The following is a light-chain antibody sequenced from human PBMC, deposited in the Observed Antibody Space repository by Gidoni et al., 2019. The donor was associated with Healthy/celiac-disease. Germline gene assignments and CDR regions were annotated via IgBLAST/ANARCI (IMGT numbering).Light chain of an antibody. Sequence: QSVLTQPPSASGTPGQLVTISCSGSSSNIGSNTVNWYQQHPGTAPKLLIYSNNQRPSGVPDRFSGSKSGTSASLAISGLQSEDEADYYCAAWDDSLNGLWVFGGGTKLTVL. CDR3: AAWDDSLNGLWV. CDR1: SSNIGSNT. CDR2: SNN. J-gene: IGLJ3*02. V-gene: IGLV1-44*01.